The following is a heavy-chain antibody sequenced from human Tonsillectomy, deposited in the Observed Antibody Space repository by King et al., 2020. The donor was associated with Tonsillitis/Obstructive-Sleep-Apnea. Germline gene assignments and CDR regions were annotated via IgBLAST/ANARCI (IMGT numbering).Heavy chain of an antibody. CDR2: LDWDDDK. V-gene: IGHV2-70*11. CDR1: GFSLSTSGMC. D-gene: IGHD2-2*01. J-gene: IGHJ4*02. CDR3: ARTLGYCSSTSCYWTLWY. Sequence: TLKESGPALVKPPQTLTLTCTFSGFSLSTSGMCVSWIRQPPGKALEWLARLDWDDDKYYSTSLKTSLTISKDTSKNQVVLTMTNMDPVDTATYYCARTLGYCSSTSCYWTLWYWGQGTLVTVSS.